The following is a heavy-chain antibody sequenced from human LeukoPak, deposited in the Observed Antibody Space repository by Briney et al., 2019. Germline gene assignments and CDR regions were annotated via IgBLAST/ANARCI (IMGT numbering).Heavy chain of an antibody. D-gene: IGHD3-10*01. Sequence: GGSLRLSCAASGFTVSTNHMGWVRQAPGKGLEWVSLIYSGGNTYYADSVKGRFTISRDNSKNTLYAQMNSLRAEDTAVYYCARSGKPYGLDVWGQGTTVTVSS. CDR1: GFTVSTNH. CDR2: IYSGGNT. CDR3: ARSGKPYGLDV. V-gene: IGHV3-53*01. J-gene: IGHJ6*02.